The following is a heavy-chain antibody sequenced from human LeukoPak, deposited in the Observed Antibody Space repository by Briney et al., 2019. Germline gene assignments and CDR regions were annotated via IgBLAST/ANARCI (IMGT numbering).Heavy chain of an antibody. CDR3: QGRAMVTNDY. V-gene: IGHV3-30-3*01. J-gene: IGHJ4*02. CDR2: ISYDGSNK. D-gene: IGHD5-18*01. Sequence: PGRSLRLSCAASGFTFSSYAMHWVRQAPGKGLEGVAVISYDGSNKYYADSVKGRFTISRDNSKNTLYLQMNSLRAEDTAVYYCQGRAMVTNDYWGQGTLVTVSS. CDR1: GFTFSSYA.